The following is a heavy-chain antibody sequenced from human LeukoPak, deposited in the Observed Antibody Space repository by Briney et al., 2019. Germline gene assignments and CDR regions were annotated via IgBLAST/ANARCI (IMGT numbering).Heavy chain of an antibody. J-gene: IGHJ5*02. V-gene: IGHV6-1*01. D-gene: IGHD3-22*01. CDR3: AHSQDYYDSSGYPKYNWFDP. CDR1: GGSVSSNSAA. Sequence: SQTLSLTCAISGGSVSSNSAAWNWIRQSPPRGLEWLGRTYYRSKWYNDYEVSVKSRITINPDTSKNQFSLQLNSVTPEDTAVYYCAHSQDYYDSSGYPKYNWFDPWGQGTLVTVSS. CDR2: TYYRSKWYN.